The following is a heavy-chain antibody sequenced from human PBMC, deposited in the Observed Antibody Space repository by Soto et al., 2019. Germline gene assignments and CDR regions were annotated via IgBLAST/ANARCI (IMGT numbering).Heavy chain of an antibody. J-gene: IGHJ5*02. CDR2: INSDGTTT. CDR1: GFNFNEYY. D-gene: IGHD3-10*01. V-gene: IGHV3-11*01. CDR3: SRDAWGGP. Sequence: QVQLVQSGGGLVKPGGSLRLSCEASGFNFNEYYMSWIRQAPGKGLEWVSDINSDGTTTHYADSVKGRFTISRDNAKNSLYLQMVSLRVDDTAVYYCSRDAWGGPSGQGTLVTVSS.